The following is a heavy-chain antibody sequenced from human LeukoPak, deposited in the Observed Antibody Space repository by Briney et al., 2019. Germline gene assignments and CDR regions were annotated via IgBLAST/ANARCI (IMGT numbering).Heavy chain of an antibody. V-gene: IGHV1-2*02. CDR1: GYTFIGHY. D-gene: IGHD4-23*01. Sequence: GASVKVSCKTSGYTFIGHYIHWVRQAPGQGLEWMGWINPNSGGTNYAQKFQGRVTMTRDTSISTAYMELSRLRSDDTAVYYCARDRSFGGNSEIVDPWGQGTLVTVSS. CDR2: INPNSGGT. J-gene: IGHJ5*02. CDR3: ARDRSFGGNSEIVDP.